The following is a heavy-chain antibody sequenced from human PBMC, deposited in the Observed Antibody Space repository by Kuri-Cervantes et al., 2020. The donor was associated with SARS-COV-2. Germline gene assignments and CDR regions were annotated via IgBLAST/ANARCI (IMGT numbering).Heavy chain of an antibody. D-gene: IGHD3-22*01. CDR2: INPNSGGT. Sequence: ASVKVSCKVSGYTLTELSMHWVRQAPGQGLGWMGWINPNSGGTNYAQKFQGRVTMTRDTSISTAYMELSRLRSDDTAVYYCARGPRQGGQSYDSDAFDIWGQGTMVTVSS. J-gene: IGHJ3*02. CDR3: ARGPRQGGQSYDSDAFDI. CDR1: GYTLTELS. V-gene: IGHV1-2*02.